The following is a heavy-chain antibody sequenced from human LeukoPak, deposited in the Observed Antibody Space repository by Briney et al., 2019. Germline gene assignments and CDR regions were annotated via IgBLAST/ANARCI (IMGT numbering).Heavy chain of an antibody. CDR2: ISAYNENT. V-gene: IGHV1-18*01. CDR3: ARKPEGMDV. J-gene: IGHJ6*02. Sequence: ASAKVSCKASGYTFDSYGISWVRQAPGRGLEWMGWISAYNENTNYAQKVQGRVIMTTDKSTSTAYMELRSLRSDDTAVYYCARKPEGMDVWGQGTTVTVSS. CDR1: GYTFDSYG. D-gene: IGHD1-14*01.